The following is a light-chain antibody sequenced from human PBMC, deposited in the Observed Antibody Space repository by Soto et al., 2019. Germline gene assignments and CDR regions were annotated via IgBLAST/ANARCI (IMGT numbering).Light chain of an antibody. CDR3: QQRHMWPIT. V-gene: IGKV1-5*01. Sequence: DIQMTQSPPTLSASVGDRVTLTCRASQSISGWLAWYQQKPGKAPKLLIYDASTLESGVPSRFSGSGSGTEFTLTISSLQPEDFAVYYCQQRHMWPITFGQGTRLEIK. J-gene: IGKJ5*01. CDR1: QSISGW. CDR2: DAS.